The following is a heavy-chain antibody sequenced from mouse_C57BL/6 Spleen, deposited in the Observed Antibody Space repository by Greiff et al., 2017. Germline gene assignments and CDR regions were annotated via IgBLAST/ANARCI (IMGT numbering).Heavy chain of an antibody. CDR2: IWSGGST. CDR3: ARNTIVTYYYAMDY. J-gene: IGHJ4*01. CDR1: GFSLTSYG. V-gene: IGHV2-2*01. Sequence: VKLVESGPGLVQPSQSLSITCTVSGFSLTSYGVHWVRQSPGKGLEWLGVIWSGGSTDYNAAFISRLSISKDNSKSQVFFKMNSLQADDTAIYYCARNTIVTYYYAMDYWGQGTSVTVSS. D-gene: IGHD2-5*01.